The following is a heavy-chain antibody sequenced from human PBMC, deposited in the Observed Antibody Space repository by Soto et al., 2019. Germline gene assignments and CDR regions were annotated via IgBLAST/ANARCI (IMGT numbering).Heavy chain of an antibody. CDR1: GGSISSGTCY. CDR2: IYHRGTT. CDR3: ARLGGGAFDN. Sequence: SETMSVSSTVSGGSISSGTCYWGWIRQPPGKGREWIANIYHRGTTYYTPPLKTRVTISVDTSKNQFSLTLSSVTAADTAVYYCARLGGGAFDNWGQGTPVTVSS. D-gene: IGHD3-3*01. J-gene: IGHJ4*02. V-gene: IGHV4-39*01.